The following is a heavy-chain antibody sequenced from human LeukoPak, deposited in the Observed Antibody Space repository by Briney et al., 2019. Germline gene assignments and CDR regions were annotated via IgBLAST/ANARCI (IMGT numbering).Heavy chain of an antibody. Sequence: PSETLSLTCTVSGGSISSSSYYWGWIRQPPGKGLEWIGRIYYSGSTYYNPSLKSRVTISVDTSKNQFSLKLSSVTAADTAVYYCARHYYDSSGYPLSPYYFDYWGQGTLVTVSS. CDR1: GGSISSSSYY. V-gene: IGHV4-39*01. J-gene: IGHJ4*02. CDR2: IYYSGST. CDR3: ARHYYDSSGYPLSPYYFDY. D-gene: IGHD3-22*01.